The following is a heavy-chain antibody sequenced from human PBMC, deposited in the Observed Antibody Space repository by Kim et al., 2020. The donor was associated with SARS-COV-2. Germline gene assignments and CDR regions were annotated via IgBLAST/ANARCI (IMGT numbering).Heavy chain of an antibody. J-gene: IGHJ4*02. D-gene: IGHD3-22*01. CDR3: AKATYYYDSSGYSEPYYFDY. V-gene: IGHV3-23*01. Sequence: RFTISRDNSKNTLYLQMNSRRAEDTAVYYCAKATYYYDSSGYSEPYYFDYWGQGTLVTVSS.